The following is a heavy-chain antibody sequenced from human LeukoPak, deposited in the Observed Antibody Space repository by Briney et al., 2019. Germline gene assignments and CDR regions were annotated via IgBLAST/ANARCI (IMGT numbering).Heavy chain of an antibody. D-gene: IGHD3-22*01. J-gene: IGHJ4*02. CDR2: INHSGST. Sequence: SETLSLTCAVYGGSFSGYYWSWIRQPPGKGLEWIGEINHSGSTNYNPSLKSRVTISVDTSKNQFSLKLSSVTAADTAVYYCARSSDSSGYYPYYFVYWGQGTLVTVSS. CDR3: ARSSDSSGYYPYYFVY. CDR1: GGSFSGYY. V-gene: IGHV4-34*01.